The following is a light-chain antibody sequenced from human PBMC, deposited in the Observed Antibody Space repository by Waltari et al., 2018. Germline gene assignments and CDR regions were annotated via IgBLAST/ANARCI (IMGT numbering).Light chain of an antibody. CDR2: ATS. CDR3: LQSYSLSLFT. V-gene: IGKV1-39*01. J-gene: IGKJ3*01. CDR1: QSMSSF. Sequence: DIQVTQSPSSLSASVGDRVTITCRASQSMSSFLNWYQQKPGKAPRFLISATSNLQSGVPSRFSGSGSGADCTLTINSLQPEDFATYYCLQSYSLSLFTFGPGTRVDIK.